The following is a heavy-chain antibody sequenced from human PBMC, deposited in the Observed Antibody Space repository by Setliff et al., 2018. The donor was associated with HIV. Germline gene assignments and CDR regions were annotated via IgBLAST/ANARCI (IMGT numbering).Heavy chain of an antibody. CDR1: GFTFTSYS. J-gene: IGHJ4*02. CDR2: INEDGSEK. D-gene: IGHD3-10*01. Sequence: PGGSLRLSCAASGFTFTSYSMNWVRQAPGKGLEWVANINEDGSEKYYMDSVKGRFTISRDNAENSLFLQMNSLRAEDTAIYYCALLWPFDYWGQGALVTVSS. V-gene: IGHV3-7*03. CDR3: ALLWPFDY.